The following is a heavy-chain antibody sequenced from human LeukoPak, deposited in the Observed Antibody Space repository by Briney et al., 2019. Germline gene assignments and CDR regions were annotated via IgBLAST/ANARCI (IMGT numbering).Heavy chain of an antibody. Sequence: GSLRLSCAASGFTFSSYAMSWVRQGPGKGLEWVSAISGGGGSTYYADSVKGRFTISRDNSKNTLYLQMNSLRAKDTAVYYCAKSVAKYGYTSGLYYFEYWGQGTLVTVAS. CDR1: GFTFSSYA. J-gene: IGHJ4*02. CDR3: AKSVAKYGYTSGLYYFEY. V-gene: IGHV3-23*01. D-gene: IGHD6-19*01. CDR2: ISGGGGST.